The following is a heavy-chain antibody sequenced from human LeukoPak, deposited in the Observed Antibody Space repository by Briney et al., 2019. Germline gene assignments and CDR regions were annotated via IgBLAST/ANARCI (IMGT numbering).Heavy chain of an antibody. CDR1: GGSISSSSYY. J-gene: IGHJ3*02. CDR2: IYYSGST. Sequence: SETLSLTCTVSGGSISSSSYYWGWLRQPPGKGLEWIGSIYYSGSTYYNPSLKSRVTISVDTSKNQFSLKLSPVTAADTAVYYCARAPVGGDAFDIWGQGTMVTVSS. CDR3: ARAPVGGDAFDI. V-gene: IGHV4-39*07. D-gene: IGHD1-26*01.